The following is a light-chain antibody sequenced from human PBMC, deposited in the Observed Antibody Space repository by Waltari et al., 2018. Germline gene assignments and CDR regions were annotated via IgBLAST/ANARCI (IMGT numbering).Light chain of an antibody. V-gene: IGKV1-9*01. CDR1: KCIYNY. Sequence: RIRKCIYNYLAGYHQKPRKAPKLLIYASSTLQSVVPSRFSGSGSGTDVTLTISSLQPEDFATYYCQQLNSYPPFTVGPVTKVDIK. J-gene: IGKJ3*01. CDR2: ASS. CDR3: QQLNSYPPFT.